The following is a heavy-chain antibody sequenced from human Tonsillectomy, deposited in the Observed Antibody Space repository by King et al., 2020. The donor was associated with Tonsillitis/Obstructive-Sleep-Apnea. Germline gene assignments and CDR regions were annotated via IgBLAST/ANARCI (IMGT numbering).Heavy chain of an antibody. J-gene: IGHJ3*01. CDR2: ISPMFDIA. CDR1: GGTFSNYA. Sequence: VQLVESGAEVKKPGSSVKVSCKASGGTFSNYAINWVRQAPGQGLEWIGGISPMFDIANYAQKFQGRVTITADKSTRTAYMELSSLRSEDTAVYYCARVLCGVDCLYDAFDLWGQGTMVTVSS. V-gene: IGHV1-69*17. CDR3: ARVLCGVDCLYDAFDL. D-gene: IGHD2-21*02.